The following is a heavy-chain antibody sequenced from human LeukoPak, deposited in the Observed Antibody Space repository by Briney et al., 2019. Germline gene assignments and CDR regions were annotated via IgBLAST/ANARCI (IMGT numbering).Heavy chain of an antibody. CDR2: ITSSSNYI. Sequence: GGSLRLSCAASGFTFSSYSMNWVRQAPGKGLEWVSSITSSSNYIYYADSVKGRFTISRDNAKNSLYLQMSSLRAEDTALYYCARDGGVRPDYWGQGTLVTVSS. V-gene: IGHV3-21*01. CDR3: ARDGGVRPDY. D-gene: IGHD2-8*02. J-gene: IGHJ4*02. CDR1: GFTFSSYS.